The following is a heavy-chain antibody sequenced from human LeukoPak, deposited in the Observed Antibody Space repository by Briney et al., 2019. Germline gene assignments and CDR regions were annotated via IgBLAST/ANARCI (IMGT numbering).Heavy chain of an antibody. CDR3: ASGDYGGPFDY. J-gene: IGHJ4*02. CDR1: GYTFTSHD. CDR2: IIPIFGTA. Sequence: SVKVSCKASGYTFTSHDINWVRQATGQGLEWMGGIIPIFGTANYAQKFQGRVTITADKSTSTAYMELSSLRSEDTAVYYCASGDYGGPFDYWGQGTLVTVSS. D-gene: IGHD4-23*01. V-gene: IGHV1-69*06.